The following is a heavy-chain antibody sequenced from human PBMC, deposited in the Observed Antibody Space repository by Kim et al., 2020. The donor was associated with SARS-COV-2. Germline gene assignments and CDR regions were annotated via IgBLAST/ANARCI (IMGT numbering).Heavy chain of an antibody. D-gene: IGHD5-18*01. J-gene: IGHJ4*02. Sequence: ASVKVSCKASGYTFTSYYMHWVRQAPGQGLEWMGIINPSGGSTSCAQKFQGRVTMTRDTSTSTVYMELSSLRSEDTAVYYCASDRYSYGLLDYWGQGTLVTVSS. CDR2: INPSGGST. V-gene: IGHV1-46*01. CDR3: ASDRYSYGLLDY. CDR1: GYTFTSYY.